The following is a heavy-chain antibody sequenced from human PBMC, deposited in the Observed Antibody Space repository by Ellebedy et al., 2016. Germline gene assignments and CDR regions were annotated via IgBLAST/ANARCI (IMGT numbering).Heavy chain of an antibody. J-gene: IGHJ4*02. CDR3: TTVYRYNYDSV. CDR2: IKSKTDGGAA. D-gene: IGHD5-18*01. V-gene: IGHV3-15*01. CDR1: GSTFSNAW. Sequence: LSLTCAASGSTFSNAWMNWVRQAPGKGLEWVGRIKSKTDGGAADYAAPVKGRFTISRDDSKNTLYLQMNSLKTEDTAVYFCTTVYRYNYDSVWGQGTLVTVSS.